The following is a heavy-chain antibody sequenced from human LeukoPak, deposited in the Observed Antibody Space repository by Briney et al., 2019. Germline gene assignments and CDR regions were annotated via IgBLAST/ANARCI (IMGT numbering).Heavy chain of an antibody. CDR2: ISAYNGNT. CDR1: GYTFTSYG. J-gene: IGHJ3*02. V-gene: IGHV1-18*01. D-gene: IGHD5-24*01. Sequence: ASVKVSCKASGYTFTSYGISWVRQAPGQGLEWMGWISAYNGNTNYAQKLQGRVTMTTDTSTSTAYMELRSLRSDDTAVYYCARDGEMATTGDAFDIWGQGTMVTASS. CDR3: ARDGEMATTGDAFDI.